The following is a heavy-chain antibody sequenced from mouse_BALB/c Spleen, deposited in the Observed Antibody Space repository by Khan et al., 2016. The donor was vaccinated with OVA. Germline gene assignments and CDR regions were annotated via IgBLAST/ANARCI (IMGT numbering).Heavy chain of an antibody. CDR3: ARGRAY. V-gene: IGHV3-2*02. Sequence: EVQLQESGPGLVKPSQSLSLTCTVTGYSLTSNYAWNWIRQFPGNKLEWMGYINYSGSTSYTPSLTSRISITRDTSTNQFFLQLNSVTTEDTATYFCARGRAYWGQGTLVTVSA. CDR2: INYSGST. CDR1: GYSLTSNYA. J-gene: IGHJ3*01. D-gene: IGHD3-3*01.